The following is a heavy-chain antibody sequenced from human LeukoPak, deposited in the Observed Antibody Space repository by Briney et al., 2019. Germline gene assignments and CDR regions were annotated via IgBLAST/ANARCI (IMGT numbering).Heavy chain of an antibody. CDR3: ARATYDFWSGYSYYYYGMDV. D-gene: IGHD3-3*01. V-gene: IGHV4-61*08. CDR1: GGSISSGGYY. Sequence: SQTLSLTCTVSGGSISSGGYYWSWIRQPPGKGLEWIGYIYYSGSTNYNPSLKSRVTISVDTSKNQFSLKLSSVTAADTAVYYCARATYDFWSGYSYYYYGMDVWGQGTTVTVSS. J-gene: IGHJ6*02. CDR2: IYYSGST.